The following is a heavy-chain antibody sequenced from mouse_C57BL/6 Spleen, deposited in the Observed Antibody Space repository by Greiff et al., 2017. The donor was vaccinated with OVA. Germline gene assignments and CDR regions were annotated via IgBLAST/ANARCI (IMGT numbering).Heavy chain of an antibody. CDR1: GYTFTTYP. CDR3: ARGELSTTVVENPHWYFDV. D-gene: IGHD1-1*01. CDR2: FHPYNDDT. V-gene: IGHV1-47*01. Sequence: VQLQQSGAELVKPGASVKMSCKASGYTFTTYPIEWMKQTHGKSLEWIGNFHPYNDDTKYNEKFKGKATLTVEKSSSTVYLELSRLTSDDSAVYYCARGELSTTVVENPHWYFDVWGTGTTVTVSS. J-gene: IGHJ1*03.